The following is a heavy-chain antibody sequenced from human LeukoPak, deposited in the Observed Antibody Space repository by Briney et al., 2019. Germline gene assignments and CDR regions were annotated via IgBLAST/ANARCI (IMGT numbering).Heavy chain of an antibody. CDR3: ARSPSMVRGVIRVFDY. CDR1: GFTFSSYS. Sequence: GGSLRLSCAASGFTFSSYSMNWVRQAPGKGLEWVSSISSSSSYIYYADSVKGRFTISRDNAKNSLYLQMNSLRAEDTAVYYCARSPSMVRGVIRVFDYWGQGTLVTVSS. V-gene: IGHV3-21*01. CDR2: ISSSSSYI. J-gene: IGHJ4*02. D-gene: IGHD3-10*01.